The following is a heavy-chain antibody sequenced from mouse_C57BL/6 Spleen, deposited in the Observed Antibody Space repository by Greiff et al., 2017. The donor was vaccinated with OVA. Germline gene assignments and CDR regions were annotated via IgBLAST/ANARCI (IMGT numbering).Heavy chain of an antibody. Sequence: EVMLVESGGGLVQPGGSLKLSCAASGFTFSDYYMYWVRQTPEKRLEWVAYISNGGGSTYYPDTVKGRFTISRDNAKNTLYLQMSRLKSEDTAMYYCASLTTVVADYYAMDYWGQGTSVTVSS. CDR1: GFTFSDYY. J-gene: IGHJ4*01. V-gene: IGHV5-12*01. D-gene: IGHD1-1*01. CDR2: ISNGGGST. CDR3: ASLTTVVADYYAMDY.